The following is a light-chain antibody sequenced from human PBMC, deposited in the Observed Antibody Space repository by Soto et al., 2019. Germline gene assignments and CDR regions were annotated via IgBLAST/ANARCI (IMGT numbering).Light chain of an antibody. CDR2: GAS. J-gene: IGKJ4*01. CDR1: QSVSSRY. CDR3: QQYGSSPQVT. Sequence: EIVLTQSPGTLSLSPGERATLSCRASQSVSSRYLAWYQQKPGQAPRFVIYGASSRATGIPDRFSGSGSGTGFTLSISRLEPEDFAVYYCQQYGSSPQVTFGGGTKVEIK. V-gene: IGKV3-20*01.